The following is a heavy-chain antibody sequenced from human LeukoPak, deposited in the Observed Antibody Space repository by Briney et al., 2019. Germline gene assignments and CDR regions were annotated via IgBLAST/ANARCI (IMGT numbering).Heavy chain of an antibody. V-gene: IGHV3-30*04. J-gene: IGHJ4*02. Sequence: PGRSLRLSCAASGFSFSSYAMHWVRQAPGKGLEWVAVISYDGSNKYYADSVKGRFTISRDNSKNTLYLQMNSLRAEDTAVYYCAKDQYGSGSYYKGPFDYWGQGTLVTVSS. CDR1: GFSFSSYA. CDR3: AKDQYGSGSYYKGPFDY. CDR2: ISYDGSNK. D-gene: IGHD3-10*01.